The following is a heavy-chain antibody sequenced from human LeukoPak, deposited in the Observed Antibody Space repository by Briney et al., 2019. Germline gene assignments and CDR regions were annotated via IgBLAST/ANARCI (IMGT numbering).Heavy chain of an antibody. J-gene: IGHJ4*02. CDR1: GFTLSSYS. V-gene: IGHV3-48*04. CDR3: ARGPYSSGWYCVDY. Sequence: GGSLRLSCAASGFTLSSYSMNWVRQAPGKGLEWISYIDSDTYGNTIYYPHTVKGRFTISRDNAKNSLYLQMNSLRAEDTAVYYCARGPYSSGWYCVDYWGQGTLVTVSS. D-gene: IGHD6-19*01. CDR2: IDSDTYGNTI.